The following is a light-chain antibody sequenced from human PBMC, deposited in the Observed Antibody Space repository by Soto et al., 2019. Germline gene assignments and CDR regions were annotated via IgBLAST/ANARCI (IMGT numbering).Light chain of an antibody. V-gene: IGKV1-5*03. Sequence: DIQMTQSPTTLSASVGDRVTITCRASQSISSYLAWYQQKPGKAPKLLIYKASSLESGVPSRFSGSASGTEFTLTISSLQPDDFATYYCQQYNSWPLTFGGGTKVDIK. CDR2: KAS. J-gene: IGKJ4*01. CDR1: QSISSY. CDR3: QQYNSWPLT.